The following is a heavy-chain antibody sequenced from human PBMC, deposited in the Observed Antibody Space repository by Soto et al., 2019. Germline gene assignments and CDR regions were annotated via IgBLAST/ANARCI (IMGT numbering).Heavy chain of an antibody. CDR3: ARHSLALRKNNWFDP. V-gene: IGHV4-39*01. CDR1: GDSIISSGFY. CDR2: IFYLGSS. J-gene: IGHJ5*02. D-gene: IGHD3-3*02. Sequence: KTSETLSLTCTVSGDSIISSGFYWGWVRHPPGKGLEWIGSIFYLGSSYYNPSLKSRVTMSVDTSKNQFSLRLRSVTAADTALYFCARHSLALRKNNWFDPWGQGIMVTVSS.